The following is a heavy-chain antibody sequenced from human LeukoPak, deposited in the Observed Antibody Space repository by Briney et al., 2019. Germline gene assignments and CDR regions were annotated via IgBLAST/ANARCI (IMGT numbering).Heavy chain of an antibody. V-gene: IGHV3-23*01. D-gene: IGHD3-22*01. J-gene: IGHJ4*02. Sequence: PGGSLTLSCAVSGLTLSNYGMSWVRQAPGKGLEWVAGINYSGGRTIYADSVKRRFTISRHNPKNTLYLQMNSRRAEDTAVYFCAKRGVVIRVILVGFHKEAYYFDSWGQGALVTVSS. CDR3: AKRGVVIRVILVGFHKEAYYFDS. CDR1: GLTLSNYG. CDR2: INYSGGRT.